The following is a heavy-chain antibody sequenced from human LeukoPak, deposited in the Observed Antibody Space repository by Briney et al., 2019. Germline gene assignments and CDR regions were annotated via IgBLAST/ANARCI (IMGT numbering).Heavy chain of an antibody. CDR3: ARDATTAPDV. Sequence: GGSLRLSCAASGFTVSSSYMSWVRQAPGKGLEWVSVIYSGGSTSYADSVKGRFTISRDNSKNTVYLQMNSLRAEDTAVYYCARDATTAPDVWGQGTTVTVSS. CDR1: GFTVSSSY. V-gene: IGHV3-66*01. D-gene: IGHD1-26*01. CDR2: IYSGGST. J-gene: IGHJ6*02.